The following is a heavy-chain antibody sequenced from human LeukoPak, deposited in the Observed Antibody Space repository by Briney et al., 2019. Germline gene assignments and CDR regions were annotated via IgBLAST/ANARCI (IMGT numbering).Heavy chain of an antibody. CDR2: IYYSGST. V-gene: IGHV4-61*01. D-gene: IGHD5-12*01. Sequence: PSETLSLTCTVSGGSVSSGSCYWSWIRQPPGKGLEWIGYIYYSGSTNYNPSLKSRVTISVDTSKNQFSLKLSSVTAADTAVYYCARTELRLISFDYWGQGTLVTVSP. J-gene: IGHJ4*02. CDR1: GGSVSSGSCY. CDR3: ARTELRLISFDY.